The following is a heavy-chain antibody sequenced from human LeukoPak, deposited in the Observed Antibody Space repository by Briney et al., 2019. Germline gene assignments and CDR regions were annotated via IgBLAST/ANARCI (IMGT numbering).Heavy chain of an antibody. Sequence: GGSLRLSCAASGFTFSSYSMNWVRQAPGKGLEWVSSISSSSSYIYYADSVKGRFTISRDNAKNSLYLQMNSLRAEDTAVYYCARGGWQMVVTANYFDYWGQGTLVTVSS. CDR1: GFTFSSYS. CDR2: ISSSSSYI. V-gene: IGHV3-21*01. D-gene: IGHD2-21*02. J-gene: IGHJ4*02. CDR3: ARGGWQMVVTANYFDY.